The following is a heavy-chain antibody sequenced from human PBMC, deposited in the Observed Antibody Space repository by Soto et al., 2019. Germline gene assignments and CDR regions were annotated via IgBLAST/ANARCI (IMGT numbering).Heavy chain of an antibody. CDR2: ISSSSSYI. J-gene: IGHJ5*02. CDR1: GFTFSSYS. D-gene: IGHD3-9*01. V-gene: IGHV3-21*01. Sequence: EVQLVESGGGLVKPGGSLRLSCAASGFTFSSYSMNWVRQAPGKGLEWVSSISSSSSYIYYADSVKGRFTISRDNAKNSLYLQMNSLRAEDTAVYYCARGGDILTGYPNWFDPWGQGTLVTVSS. CDR3: ARGGDILTGYPNWFDP.